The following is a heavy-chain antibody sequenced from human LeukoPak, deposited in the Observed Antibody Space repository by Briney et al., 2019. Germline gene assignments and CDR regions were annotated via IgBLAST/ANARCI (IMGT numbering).Heavy chain of an antibody. D-gene: IGHD1-26*01. J-gene: IGHJ5*02. CDR1: GYTFTNYY. V-gene: IGHV1-46*01. CDR2: ISPSGGST. CDR3: ARVSYVGYNWFDP. Sequence: ASVKVSCKASGYTFTNYYMHWVRQAPGQGLEWMGLISPSGGSTSYAQKFQGRVTMTSDTSTTTVYMELSSLRSEDTAAYYCARVSYVGYNWFDPWGQGTLVTVSS.